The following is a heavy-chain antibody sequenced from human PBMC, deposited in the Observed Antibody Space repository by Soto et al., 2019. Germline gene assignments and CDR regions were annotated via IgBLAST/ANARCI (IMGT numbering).Heavy chain of an antibody. CDR3: ANGIYSSSSGQDY. V-gene: IGHV3-9*01. J-gene: IGHJ4*02. D-gene: IGHD6-6*01. CDR1: GFTFDDYA. Sequence: EVQLVESGGGLVQPGRSLRLSCAASGFTFDDYAMHWVRQAPGKGLEWVSGLSWNGGNIGYADSVKGRFTISRDNAKKAQFLQMTGLKADDKDLYFCANGIYSSSSGQDYWGQGTPVTVSS. CDR2: LSWNGGNI.